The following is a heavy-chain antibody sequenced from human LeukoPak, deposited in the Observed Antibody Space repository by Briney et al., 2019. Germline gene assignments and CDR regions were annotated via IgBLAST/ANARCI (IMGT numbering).Heavy chain of an antibody. D-gene: IGHD6-25*01. CDR2: IHPGEYER. J-gene: IGHJ5*02. CDR1: GYRFTSYW. Sequence: GESLKISWKASGYRFTSYWIGWVRQMPGKGLEWMGVIHPGEYERRYSPSFEGQVTISADKSISTAYMQWSGLKASDTAMYYCARRTDSGWKWFDPWGQGTLVTVSS. V-gene: IGHV5-51*01. CDR3: ARRTDSGWKWFDP.